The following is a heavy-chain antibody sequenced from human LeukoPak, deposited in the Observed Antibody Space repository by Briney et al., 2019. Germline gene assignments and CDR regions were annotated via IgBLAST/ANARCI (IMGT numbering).Heavy chain of an antibody. CDR3: AWTSAMANYFDY. J-gene: IGHJ4*02. Sequence: SETLSLTCTVSGGSISSGSYYWSWIRQPAGKGLEWIGRIYTSGSTNYNPSLMSRVTISVDTSKNQFSLKLSSVTAADTAVYYCAWTSAMANYFDYWGQGTLVTVSS. CDR1: GGSISSGSYY. V-gene: IGHV4-61*02. D-gene: IGHD5-18*01. CDR2: IYTSGST.